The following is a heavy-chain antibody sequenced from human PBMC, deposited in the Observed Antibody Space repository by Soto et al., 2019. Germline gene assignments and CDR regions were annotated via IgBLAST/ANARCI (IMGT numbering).Heavy chain of an antibody. CDR1: GGSISSGDYY. J-gene: IGHJ5*02. CDR2: IYYSGST. Sequence: SETLSLTCTVSGGSISSGDYYWRWLRQPPGKGLEWIGYIYYSGSTYYNPSLKSRVTISVDTSKNQFSLKLSSVTAADTAVYYCAREPTVTTGFATARNWFDPWGQGTLVTVSS. D-gene: IGHD4-17*01. V-gene: IGHV4-30-4*01. CDR3: AREPTVTTGFATARNWFDP.